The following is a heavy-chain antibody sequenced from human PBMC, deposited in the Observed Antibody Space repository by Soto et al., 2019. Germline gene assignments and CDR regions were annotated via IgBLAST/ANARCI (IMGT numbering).Heavy chain of an antibody. D-gene: IGHD1-26*01. Sequence: QVQLVESGGGVVQPGRSLRLSCAASGFTFSSYGMHWVRQAPGKGLEWVAVIWYDGSNKYYADSVKGRFTISRDNSKNTLYLQMNSLRAEDTAVYYCARDLGIVAARPIPDTFDYWGQGTLVTVSS. CDR3: ARDLGIVAARPIPDTFDY. V-gene: IGHV3-33*01. J-gene: IGHJ4*02. CDR2: IWYDGSNK. CDR1: GFTFSSYG.